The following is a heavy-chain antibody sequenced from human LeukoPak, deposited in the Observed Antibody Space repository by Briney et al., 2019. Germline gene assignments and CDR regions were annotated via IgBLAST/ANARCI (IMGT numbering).Heavy chain of an antibody. CDR3: ARDRRHLRGYFDL. Sequence: GGSLRLSCAASGFTFSDYYMSWIRQAPGKGLEWVSHISSSGSTIYYADSVKGRFTISRDNAKNSLYLQMNSLRAEDTAVYYCARDRRHLRGYFDLWGRGTLVTVSS. V-gene: IGHV3-11*01. J-gene: IGHJ2*01. CDR2: ISSSGSTI. CDR1: GFTFSDYY.